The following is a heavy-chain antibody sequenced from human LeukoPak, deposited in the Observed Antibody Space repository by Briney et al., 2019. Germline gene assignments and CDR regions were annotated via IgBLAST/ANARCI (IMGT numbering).Heavy chain of an antibody. CDR1: GFTFSSYG. V-gene: IGHV3-33*01. D-gene: IGHD6-13*01. CDR2: IWYDGSNK. Sequence: GGSLRLSCAASGFTFSSYGMHWVRQAPGKGLEWVAAIWYDGSNKYYADSVKGRFTISRDNSKNTLYLQMNSLRAEDTAVYYCARDDIAAAGSFDYWGQGTLVTVSS. J-gene: IGHJ4*02. CDR3: ARDDIAAAGSFDY.